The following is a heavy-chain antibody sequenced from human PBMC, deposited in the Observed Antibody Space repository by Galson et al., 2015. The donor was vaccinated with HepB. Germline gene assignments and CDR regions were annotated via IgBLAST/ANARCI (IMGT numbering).Heavy chain of an antibody. J-gene: IGHJ4*02. D-gene: IGHD3-22*01. Sequence: SLRLSCAASGFTVSSNYMSWVRQAPGKGLEWVSVIYSGGSTYYADSVKGRFTISRDNSKNTLYLQTNSLRAEDTAVYYCARDWVYDSSGYYTDYWGQGTLVTVSS. CDR1: GFTVSSNY. CDR2: IYSGGST. CDR3: ARDWVYDSSGYYTDY. V-gene: IGHV3-66*01.